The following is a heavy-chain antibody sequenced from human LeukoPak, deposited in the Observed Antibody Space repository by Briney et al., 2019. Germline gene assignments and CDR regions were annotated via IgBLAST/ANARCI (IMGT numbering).Heavy chain of an antibody. CDR3: ARENLNGLDV. V-gene: IGHV3-48*04. Sequence: GGSLRLSCAASGFTFSSYSMNWVRQAPGKGREWVSYVISSGSPIYYADSVKGRFTISRDNAKNSLFLQMNSLRAEDTAVYYCARENLNGLDVWGQGTTVTVSS. J-gene: IGHJ6*02. CDR1: GFTFSSYS. CDR2: VISSGSPI.